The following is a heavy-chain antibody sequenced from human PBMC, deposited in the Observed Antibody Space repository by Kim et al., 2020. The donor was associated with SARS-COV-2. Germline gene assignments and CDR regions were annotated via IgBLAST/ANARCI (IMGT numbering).Heavy chain of an antibody. CDR1: GFTFSSYW. D-gene: IGHD5-18*01. V-gene: IGHV3-74*01. J-gene: IGHJ6*02. CDR2: INSDGSST. Sequence: GGSLRLSCAASGFTFSSYWMYWVRQAPGKGLVWVSRINSDGSSTSYADSVKGRFTISRDNAKNTLYLQMNSLRAEDTAVYYCARGGYSYGEIHYYYGMDVWGQGTTVPVSS. CDR3: ARGGYSYGEIHYYYGMDV.